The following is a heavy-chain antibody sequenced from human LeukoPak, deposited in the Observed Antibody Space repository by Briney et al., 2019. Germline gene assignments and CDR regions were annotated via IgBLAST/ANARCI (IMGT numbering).Heavy chain of an antibody. Sequence: SGGSLRLSCAASGFTFSSYAMHWVRQAPGKGPEWVAVISYDGSNKYYADSVKGRFTISRDNSKNTLYLQMNSLRAEDTAVYYCARAKGSVRGVISTHWGQGTLVTVSS. CDR1: GFTFSSYA. D-gene: IGHD3-10*01. CDR3: ARAKGSVRGVISTH. CDR2: ISYDGSNK. J-gene: IGHJ4*02. V-gene: IGHV3-30-3*01.